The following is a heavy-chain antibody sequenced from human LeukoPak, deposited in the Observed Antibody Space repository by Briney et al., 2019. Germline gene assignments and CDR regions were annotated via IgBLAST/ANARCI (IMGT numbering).Heavy chain of an antibody. V-gene: IGHV1-8*02. CDR3: ARDQQNYDFWSGYYGAYYYYGMDV. J-gene: IGHJ6*02. CDR1: GYTFTGYY. Sequence: ASVKVSCKASGYTFTGYYMHWVRQAPGQGLEWMGWINPNSGNTGYAQKFQGRVTMTRNTSISTAYMELSSLRSEDTAVYYCARDQQNYDFWSGYYGAYYYYGMDVWGQGTTVTVSS. D-gene: IGHD3-3*01. CDR2: INPNSGNT.